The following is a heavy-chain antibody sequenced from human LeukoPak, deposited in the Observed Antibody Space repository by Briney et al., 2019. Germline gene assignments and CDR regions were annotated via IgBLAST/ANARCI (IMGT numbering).Heavy chain of an antibody. CDR2: IIPIFGTA. Sequence: GASVKVSCKASGGTFSSYAISWVRQAPGQGLEWMGGIIPIFGTANYAQKFQGRVTITADESTSTAYMELSSLRSEDTAVYYCARGNYCSGGSRRLRGCYYYMDVWGKGTTVTISS. D-gene: IGHD2-15*01. CDR1: GGTFSSYA. CDR3: ARGNYCSGGSRRLRGCYYYMDV. J-gene: IGHJ6*03. V-gene: IGHV1-69*13.